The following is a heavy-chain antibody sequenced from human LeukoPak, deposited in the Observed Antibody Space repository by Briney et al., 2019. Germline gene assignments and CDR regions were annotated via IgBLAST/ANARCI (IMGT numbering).Heavy chain of an antibody. V-gene: IGHV1-69*05. J-gene: IGHJ4*02. CDR1: GDTFSNYA. CDR2: VIPSPSSP. Sequence: GASVTVSCKASGDTFSNYAFSWVRQAPGQGLEWLGWVIPSPSSPNYAQRFQDRVTITTDDSTSTAYLELRSLRSEDTAVYYCARTRITMVRGVPYTDYWGQGTLVTVSS. CDR3: ARTRITMVRGVPYTDY. D-gene: IGHD3-10*01.